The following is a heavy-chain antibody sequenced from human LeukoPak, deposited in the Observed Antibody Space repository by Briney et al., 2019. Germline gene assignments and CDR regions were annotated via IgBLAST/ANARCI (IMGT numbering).Heavy chain of an antibody. V-gene: IGHV1-46*01. CDR2: INPTGGST. CDR3: ARTAARRFDY. Sequence: ASVTVSCTASGYTFPSYFMHWVRQAPGQGLEWMGIINPTGGSTTYAQKFQGRVTMTRDTSTSTVYMELSSLRSDDTAVYYCARTAARRFDYWGQGTLVTVSS. J-gene: IGHJ4*02. D-gene: IGHD6-6*01. CDR1: GYTFPSYF.